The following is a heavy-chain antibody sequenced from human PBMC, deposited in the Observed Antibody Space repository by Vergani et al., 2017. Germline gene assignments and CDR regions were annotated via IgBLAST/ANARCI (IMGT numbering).Heavy chain of an antibody. D-gene: IGHD3-3*01. J-gene: IGHJ2*01. CDR3: ARRGNFGVVTHYWYFAL. V-gene: IGHV5-51*03. Sequence: EVQLVQSGAEVKKPGVSLKISCKGSGYSFTSYWIGWVRQMPGKGLEWMGIIYPGDSDTRYSPSLQGPVTISADKSISTAYLQWSSLKASDTAMYYCARRGNFGVVTHYWYFALWGRGSLVTVSS. CDR2: IYPGDSDT. CDR1: GYSFTSYW.